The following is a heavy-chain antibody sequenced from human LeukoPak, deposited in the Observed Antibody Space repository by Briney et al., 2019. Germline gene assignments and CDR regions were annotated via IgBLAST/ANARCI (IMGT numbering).Heavy chain of an antibody. CDR3: ARIVSRNREGTKMDY. CDR1: GFTFNRYS. V-gene: IGHV3-21*01. J-gene: IGHJ4*02. D-gene: IGHD5-24*01. CDR2: ISSLSTYI. Sequence: AESLTLSRSASGFTFNRYSINWFRQPAGKGLPGVSSISSLSTYIYYADSVKGRFTVSRDNAKNSLSLQMNSLRVEQTGVYNSARIVSRNREGTKMDYWGQGTQVTVSS.